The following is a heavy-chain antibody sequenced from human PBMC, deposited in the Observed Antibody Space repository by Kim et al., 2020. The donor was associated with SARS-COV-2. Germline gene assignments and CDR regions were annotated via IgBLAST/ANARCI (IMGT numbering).Heavy chain of an antibody. D-gene: IGHD1-26*01. Sequence: GGSLRLSCAASGFTFSSYSMNWVRQAPGKGLEWVSSISSSSSYIYYADSVKGRFTISRDNAKNSLYLQMNSLRAKDTAVYYCARDGGSPWARLDYWGQGTLVTVSS. CDR3: ARDGGSPWARLDY. CDR1: GFTFSSYS. CDR2: ISSSSSYI. J-gene: IGHJ4*02. V-gene: IGHV3-21*01.